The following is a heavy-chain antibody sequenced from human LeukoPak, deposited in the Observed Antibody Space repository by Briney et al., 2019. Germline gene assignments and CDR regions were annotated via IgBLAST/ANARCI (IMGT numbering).Heavy chain of an antibody. D-gene: IGHD6-19*01. J-gene: IGHJ4*02. Sequence: PSETLSLTCTVSGVSISSYYWSWIRQPPGKGLEWIGNIYYSGSTKYNPSLKSRVTISVDTSKNHFSLKLSSVTAADTAVYYCTRESSGWSIDYWGQGTLVTVSS. V-gene: IGHV4-59*08. CDR2: IYYSGST. CDR3: TRESSGWSIDY. CDR1: GVSISSYY.